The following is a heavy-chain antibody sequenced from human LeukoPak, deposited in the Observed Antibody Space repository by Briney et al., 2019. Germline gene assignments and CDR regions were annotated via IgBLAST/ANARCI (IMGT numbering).Heavy chain of an antibody. CDR3: ARSQGATTFLSYYYYYGMDV. Sequence: ASVKVSCKASGYTFTSYDINWVRQVTGQGLEWMGWMNPNSGNTGYAQKFQGRVTMTRNTSISTAYMELSSLRSEDTAVYYCARSQGATTFLSYYYYYGMDVWGQGTTVTVSS. CDR2: MNPNSGNT. V-gene: IGHV1-8*01. CDR1: GYTFTSYD. D-gene: IGHD1-26*01. J-gene: IGHJ6*02.